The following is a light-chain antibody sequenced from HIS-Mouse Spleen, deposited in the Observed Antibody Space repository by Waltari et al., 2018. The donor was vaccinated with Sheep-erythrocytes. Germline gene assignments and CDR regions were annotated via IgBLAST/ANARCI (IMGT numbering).Light chain of an antibody. CDR1: QGISSA. V-gene: IGKV1D-13*01. Sequence: AIQLTQSPSSLSASVGDRVTTTCRASQGISSALVWYQQKPGKAPKLLIYDASSLESGVPSRFSGSGSGTDFTLTISSLQPEDFATYYCQQFNNYPRTFGQGTKVEIK. CDR3: QQFNNYPRT. J-gene: IGKJ1*01. CDR2: DAS.